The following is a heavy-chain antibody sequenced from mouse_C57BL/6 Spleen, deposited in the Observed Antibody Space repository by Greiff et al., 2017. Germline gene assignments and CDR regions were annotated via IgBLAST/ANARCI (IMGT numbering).Heavy chain of an antibody. CDR3: ARPYYYAMDY. CDR1: GSTFTSYW. CDR2: IDPSDSYP. J-gene: IGHJ4*01. Sequence: VQLQQPGAELVRPGTSVKLSCTASGSTFTSYWMHWVTQMPGQGLEWIGVIDPSDSYPNYNHKFNGKSPLTVDTSSSTAYMQLSSLTSEDSAVDYCARPYYYAMDYWGQGTSVTVSS. V-gene: IGHV1-59*01.